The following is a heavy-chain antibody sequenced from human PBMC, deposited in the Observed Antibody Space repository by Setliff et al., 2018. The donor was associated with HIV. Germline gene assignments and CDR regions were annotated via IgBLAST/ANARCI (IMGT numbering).Heavy chain of an antibody. CDR1: GYTFTSYA. J-gene: IGHJ4*02. Sequence: ASVKVSCKASGYTFTSYARHWVRQAPGQRLEWMGWINAGNGDTKSSQKFQGRVTATTDTSASTAYMELSSLRSEDTAVYYCARDLPTPNWGFYYWGQGTLVTVSS. V-gene: IGHV1-3*01. CDR3: ARDLPTPNWGFYY. D-gene: IGHD7-27*01. CDR2: INAGNGDT.